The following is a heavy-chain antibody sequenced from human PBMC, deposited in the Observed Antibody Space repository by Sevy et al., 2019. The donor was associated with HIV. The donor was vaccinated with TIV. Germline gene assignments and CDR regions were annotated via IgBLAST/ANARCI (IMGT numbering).Heavy chain of an antibody. Sequence: GGSLRLSCAGSGFTLGDYAMSWFRQAPGMGLEWVGFIRSKDYRGATEDAASVKGRFTISRDDSKSIADLQMNSLKTEDTAVYYCTRGHYYDSSGYSDYWGQGTLVTVSS. D-gene: IGHD3-22*01. CDR2: IRSKDYRGAT. J-gene: IGHJ4*02. CDR1: GFTLGDYA. CDR3: TRGHYYDSSGYSDY. V-gene: IGHV3-49*03.